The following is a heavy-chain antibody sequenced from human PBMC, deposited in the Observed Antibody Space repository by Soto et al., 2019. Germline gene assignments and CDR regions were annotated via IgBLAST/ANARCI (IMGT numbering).Heavy chain of an antibody. V-gene: IGHV1-2*02. CDR2: INPNSGGT. CDR3: ARGHSTYYYSMDV. J-gene: IGHJ6*02. CDR1: GYTFTDYY. Sequence: ASVKVSCKASGYTFTDYYMHWVRHSPGQGLEWMGWINPNSGGTNYAQKFQGRVTMTRDTSISTAYMELSRLRSDDTAVYYCARGHSTYYYSMDVWGQGTTVTVSS. D-gene: IGHD2-2*01.